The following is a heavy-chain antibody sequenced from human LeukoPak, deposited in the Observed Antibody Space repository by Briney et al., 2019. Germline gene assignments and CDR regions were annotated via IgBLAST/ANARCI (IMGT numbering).Heavy chain of an antibody. V-gene: IGHV4-34*01. Sequence: PSETLSLTCAVYGGSFSGYYWSWIRQPPGKGLEWIGEINHSGSTNYNPSLKSRVTISVDTSKNQFSLKLSSVTAADTAVYYCARRFGYGSGSLSYWGQGTLVTVSS. CDR2: INHSGST. CDR1: GGSFSGYY. D-gene: IGHD3-10*01. CDR3: ARRFGYGSGSLSY. J-gene: IGHJ4*02.